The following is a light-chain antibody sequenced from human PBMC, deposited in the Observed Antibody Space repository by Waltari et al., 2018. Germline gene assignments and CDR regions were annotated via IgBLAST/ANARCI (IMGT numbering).Light chain of an antibody. V-gene: IGKV3-11*01. CDR3: QQRRNWPLT. J-gene: IGKJ4*02. CDR2: DAS. Sequence: IVLTQSPATLSLSPGERATLSCRASHCANWYLAWYQQRPGQAPRLLIYDASNRATGIPARFSGSGSETDFTLTISSLEPEDSAVYYCQQRRNWPLTFGGGTKVEIK. CDR1: HCANWY.